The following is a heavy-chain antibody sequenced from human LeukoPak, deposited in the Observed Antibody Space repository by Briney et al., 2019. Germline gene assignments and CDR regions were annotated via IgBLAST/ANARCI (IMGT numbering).Heavy chain of an antibody. J-gene: IGHJ6*02. CDR3: ASDRVYYGLDV. CDR1: GFTFSSYW. CDR2: IKNDGYET. V-gene: IGHV3-74*01. Sequence: GGSLRLSCAASGFTFSSYWMHWVRQAPGKGLMWVSRIKNDGYETNYADSVKGRFTISRDNAKNTLYLQMNSLTVEDTAVYYCASDRVYYGLDVWGQGTTVSVSS.